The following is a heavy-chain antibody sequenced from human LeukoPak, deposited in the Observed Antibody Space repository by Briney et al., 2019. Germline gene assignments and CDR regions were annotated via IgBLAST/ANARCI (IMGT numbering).Heavy chain of an antibody. J-gene: IGHJ4*02. CDR2: IIPIFGTA. Sequence: SVKVSCKASGGTFSSYAISWVRQAPGQGLEWMGGIIPIFGTANYAQKFQGRVTITADESTSTAYVELSSLRSEDTAVYYCARRGYQLLEGFDYWGQGTLVTVSS. CDR3: ARRGYQLLEGFDY. V-gene: IGHV1-69*13. CDR1: GGTFSSYA. D-gene: IGHD2-2*01.